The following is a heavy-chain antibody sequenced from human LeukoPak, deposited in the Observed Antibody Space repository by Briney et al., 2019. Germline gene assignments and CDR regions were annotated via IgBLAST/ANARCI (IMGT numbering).Heavy chain of an antibody. Sequence: PSETLSLTRAVQGGYFGIYYWSWIRQSPGKGLEWIGEISHSGSTNYNPSLKSRVTISVDTSKNQFSLKLSSVTAADTAVYYCARLGHNSSCWGYFQHWGQGTLVTVSS. D-gene: IGHD6-19*01. CDR1: GGYFGIYY. J-gene: IGHJ1*01. CDR2: ISHSGST. V-gene: IGHV4-34*01. CDR3: ARLGHNSSCWGYFQH.